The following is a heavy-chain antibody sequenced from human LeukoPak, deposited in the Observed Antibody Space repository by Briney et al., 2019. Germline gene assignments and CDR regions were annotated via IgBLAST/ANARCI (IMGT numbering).Heavy chain of an antibody. CDR1: RYTFTGYY. D-gene: IGHD3-10*01. CDR3: ARDMVRGGGMDV. Sequence: ASVKVSCKASRYTFTGYYMHWVRQAPGQGLEWMGRINPNSGGTNYAQKFQGWVTMTRDTSISTAYMELSRLRSDDTAVYYCARDMVRGGGMDVWGQGTTVTVSS. CDR2: INPNSGGT. J-gene: IGHJ6*02. V-gene: IGHV1-2*04.